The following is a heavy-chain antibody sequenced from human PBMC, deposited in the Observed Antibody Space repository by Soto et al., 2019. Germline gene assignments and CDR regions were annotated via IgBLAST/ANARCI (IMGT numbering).Heavy chain of an antibody. CDR1: GFTFSGSA. Sequence: GESLKISCAASGFTFSGSAMHWVRQASGKGLEWVGRIRSKANSYATAYAASVKGRFTISRDDSKNTAYLQMNSLKTEDTAVYYCTRPTAKDIVVVPAPDGFDPWGQGTLVTVSS. CDR2: IRSKANSYAT. V-gene: IGHV3-73*01. D-gene: IGHD2-2*01. J-gene: IGHJ5*02. CDR3: TRPTAKDIVVVPAPDGFDP.